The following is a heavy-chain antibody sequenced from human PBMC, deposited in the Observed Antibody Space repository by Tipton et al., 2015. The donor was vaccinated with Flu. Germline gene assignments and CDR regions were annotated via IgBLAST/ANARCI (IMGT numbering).Heavy chain of an antibody. J-gene: IGHJ4*02. CDR3: TRRGWI. D-gene: IGHD5-12*01. Sequence: TLSLTCTVSGGSVSSGVYYWSWIRQSPGKGLEWIGNLFDSGKVDYNPALSGRLTTSVDPTKSQFSLRLRSVTAADTAVYYCTRRGWIWGQGTRVTVSS. CDR1: GGSVSSGVYY. V-gene: IGHV4-61*08. CDR2: LFDSGKV.